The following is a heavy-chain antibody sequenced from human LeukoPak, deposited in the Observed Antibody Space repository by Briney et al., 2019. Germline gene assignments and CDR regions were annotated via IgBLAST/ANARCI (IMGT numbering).Heavy chain of an antibody. V-gene: IGHV4-34*01. Sequence: SETLSLTCAVYGGSFSGYYWSWIRQPPGKGLEWIGEINHSGSTNYNPSLKSRVTISVDTSKNQFSLKLSSVTAADTAVYYCARLSMIVVGNWFDPWGQGTLVTVSS. J-gene: IGHJ5*02. D-gene: IGHD3-22*01. CDR1: GGSFSGYY. CDR3: ARLSMIVVGNWFDP. CDR2: INHSGST.